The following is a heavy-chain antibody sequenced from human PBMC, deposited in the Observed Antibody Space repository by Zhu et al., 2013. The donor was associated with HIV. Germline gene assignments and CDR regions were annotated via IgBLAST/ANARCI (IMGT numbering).Heavy chain of an antibody. CDR1: GYTLTELS. D-gene: IGHD1-26*01. CDR3: ARAGYSGRRYYYGMDV. J-gene: IGHJ6*02. Sequence: QVQLVQSGAEVKKPGASVKVSCKVSGYTLTELSMHWVRQAPGKGLEWMGGFDPEDGETIYAQKFQGRVTITADKSTSTAYMELSSLRSEDTAVYYCARAGYSGRRYYYGMDVWGQGP. V-gene: IGHV1-24*01. CDR2: FDPEDGET.